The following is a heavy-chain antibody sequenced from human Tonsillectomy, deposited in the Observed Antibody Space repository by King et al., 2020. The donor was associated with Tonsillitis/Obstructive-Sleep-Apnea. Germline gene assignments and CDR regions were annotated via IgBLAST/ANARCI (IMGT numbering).Heavy chain of an antibody. J-gene: IGHJ6*03. Sequence: QLQESGPGLVKPSETLSLTCTVSGGSISSSSYYWCWIRQPPGKGLEWIGSIYYSGSTYYNPSLKSRVTISVDTSKNQFSLKLSSVTAADTAVYYCAGLKGDCSSTSCPTYMDVWGKGTTVTVSS. CDR2: IYYSGST. CDR1: GGSISSSSYY. CDR3: AGLKGDCSSTSCPTYMDV. V-gene: IGHV4-39*01. D-gene: IGHD2-2*01.